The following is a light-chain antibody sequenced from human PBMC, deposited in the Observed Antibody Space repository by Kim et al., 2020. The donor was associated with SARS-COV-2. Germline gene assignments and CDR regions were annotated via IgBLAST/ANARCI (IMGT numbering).Light chain of an antibody. CDR1: QSLLRSSDNKNY. Sequence: VLLPSPDSLSVSLGEMATINCESSQSLLRSSDNKNYLAWYQQRPGQPPKLLISWASARESGVPDRFSGSGSGTHFTLTISSLQTEDVAVSFCHQSYSIPRTFGQGTKVDIK. CDR2: WAS. J-gene: IGKJ1*01. CDR3: HQSYSIPRT. V-gene: IGKV4-1*01.